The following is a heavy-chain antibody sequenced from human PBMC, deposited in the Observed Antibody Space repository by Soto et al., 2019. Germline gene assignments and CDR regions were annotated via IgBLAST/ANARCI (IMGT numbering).Heavy chain of an antibody. D-gene: IGHD3-16*01. V-gene: IGHV4-59*01. Sequence: PSETLSLTCTVSGGSISSYYWSWIRQPPGKXLEWIGYIYYSGSTNYNPSLKSRVTISVDTSKNQFSLKLSSVTAADTAVYYCARDRVARNGGYWYYGMDVWGQGTTVTVSS. CDR3: ARDRVARNGGYWYYGMDV. CDR1: GGSISSYY. J-gene: IGHJ6*02. CDR2: IYYSGST.